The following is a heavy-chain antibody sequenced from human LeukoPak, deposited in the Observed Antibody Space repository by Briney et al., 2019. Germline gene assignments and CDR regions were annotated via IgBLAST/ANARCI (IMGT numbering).Heavy chain of an antibody. Sequence: GASVKVSCKASGYTFTSYGISWVRQAPGQGLEWMGWISAYNGNTNYAQKLQGRVTMTTDTPTSTAYMELRSLRSDDTAVYYCARDVEWVTTAWVTKRILDYWGQGTLVTVSS. J-gene: IGHJ4*02. CDR2: ISAYNGNT. CDR1: GYTFTSYG. D-gene: IGHD4-17*01. CDR3: ARDVEWVTTAWVTKRILDY. V-gene: IGHV1-18*01.